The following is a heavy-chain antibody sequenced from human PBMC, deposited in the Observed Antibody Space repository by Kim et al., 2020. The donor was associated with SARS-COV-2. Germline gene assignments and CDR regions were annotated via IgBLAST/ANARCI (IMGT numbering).Heavy chain of an antibody. J-gene: IGHJ6*02. CDR1: GFTFSSYE. CDR2: ISSSGSTI. Sequence: GGSLRLSCAASGFTFSSYEMNWVRQAPGKGLEWVSYISSSGSTIYYADSVKGRFTISRDNAKNSLYLQMNSLRAEDTAVYYCARDKDSSGWYSSFYYYGMDVWGQGTTVTVSS. V-gene: IGHV3-48*03. CDR3: ARDKDSSGWYSSFYYYGMDV. D-gene: IGHD6-19*01.